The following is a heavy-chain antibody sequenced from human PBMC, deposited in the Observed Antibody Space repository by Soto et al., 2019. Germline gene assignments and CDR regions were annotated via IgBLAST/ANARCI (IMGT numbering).Heavy chain of an antibody. Sequence: PSETLSLTCTVSGGSISSGGYYWSWIRQHPGKGLEWIGYIFYSGTTYYNPSLKSRVTISVDTSKNQFSLKLSSVTAADTAVYYCAAYWGAGHDAKGFHIWGQGTVVTVSS. CDR3: AAYWGAGHDAKGFHI. J-gene: IGHJ3*02. CDR1: GGSISSGGYY. CDR2: IFYSGTT. V-gene: IGHV4-31*03. D-gene: IGHD7-27*01.